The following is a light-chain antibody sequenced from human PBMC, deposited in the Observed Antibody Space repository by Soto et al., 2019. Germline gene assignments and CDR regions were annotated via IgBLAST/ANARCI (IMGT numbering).Light chain of an antibody. J-gene: IGLJ1*01. Sequence: QSALAQPPSASGSPGQSVAISCTGTTSDVGGYNFVSWYQQHPGKAPKLIICEATRRPSGVPDRFSGAWSGNTASLIVSGLQAEDEADYYCSAFAGSEGYVFGSGTKLTVL. CDR1: TSDVGGYNF. V-gene: IGLV2-8*01. CDR3: SAFAGSEGYV. CDR2: EAT.